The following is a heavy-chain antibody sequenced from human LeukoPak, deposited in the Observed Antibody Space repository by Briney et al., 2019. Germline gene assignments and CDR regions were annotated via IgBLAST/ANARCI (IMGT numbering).Heavy chain of an antibody. CDR2: IYYSGST. CDR3: ARVLLWFGELSLGWFDP. V-gene: IGHV4-30-4*01. J-gene: IGHJ5*02. D-gene: IGHD3-10*01. Sequence: SQTTSLTWPVSGGSISSVDYYWSWIRQPPGKGLAWIGHIYYSGSTYYNPSLKSRVTISVDTSKNQFSLKLSSVTAADTAVYYCARVLLWFGELSLGWFDPWGQGTLVTVSS. CDR1: GGSISSVDYY.